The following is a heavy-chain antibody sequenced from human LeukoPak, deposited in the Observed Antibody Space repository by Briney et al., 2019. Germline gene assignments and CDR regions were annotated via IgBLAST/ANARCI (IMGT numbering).Heavy chain of an antibody. CDR1: GFTFSSYA. D-gene: IGHD5-12*01. CDR2: ISGSGGST. J-gene: IGHJ4*02. Sequence: GGSLRLSCAASGFTFSSYAMSWVRQAPGKWLEWVSAISGSGGSTYYADSVKGRFTISRDNSKNTLYLQMNSLRAEDTAVYYCAKKASGYDYTYYFDYWGQGTLVTVSS. V-gene: IGHV3-23*01. CDR3: AKKASGYDYTYYFDY.